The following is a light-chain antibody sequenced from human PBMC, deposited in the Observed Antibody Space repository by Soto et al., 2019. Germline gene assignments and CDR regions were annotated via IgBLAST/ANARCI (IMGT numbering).Light chain of an antibody. CDR3: QQLYTLPFT. CDR2: EAS. V-gene: IGKV1-9*01. Sequence: EIQITQSPSALSASVGDRVTISCRASQSISSCLAWYQQKPGKAPKLLIYEASTLQSGVPSRFSGSGSGTEFTLTISGLLPEDFAAYHCQQLYTLPFTFGQGTRLEIK. J-gene: IGKJ5*01. CDR1: QSISSC.